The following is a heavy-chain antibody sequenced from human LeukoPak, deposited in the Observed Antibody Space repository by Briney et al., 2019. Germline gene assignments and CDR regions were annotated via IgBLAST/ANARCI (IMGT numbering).Heavy chain of an antibody. Sequence: PGGSLRLSCAASGFTFSSYSMNWVRQAPGKGLEWVSSISSSSSYIYYADSVKGRFTISRDNAKNSLYLQMNSLRAEDTAVYYCARSRSGGTQYYYYYMDVWGKGTTVTISS. J-gene: IGHJ6*03. CDR1: GFTFSSYS. D-gene: IGHD6-25*01. CDR3: ARSRSGGTQYYYYYMDV. CDR2: ISSSSSYI. V-gene: IGHV3-21*01.